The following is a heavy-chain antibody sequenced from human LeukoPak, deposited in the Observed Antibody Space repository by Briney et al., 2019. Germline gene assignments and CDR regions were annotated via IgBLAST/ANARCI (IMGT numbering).Heavy chain of an antibody. CDR3: ARFYDSSGYYTQHYYMDV. J-gene: IGHJ6*03. CDR2: INPNSGGT. Sequence: GASVKVSCKASGYTFTGYYMHWVRQAPGQGLEWMGWINPNSGGTNYAQKFQGRVTMTRDTSISTAYMELSRLRSDDTAVYYCARFYDSSGYYTQHYYMDVWGKGTTVTVSS. CDR1: GYTFTGYY. V-gene: IGHV1-2*02. D-gene: IGHD3-22*01.